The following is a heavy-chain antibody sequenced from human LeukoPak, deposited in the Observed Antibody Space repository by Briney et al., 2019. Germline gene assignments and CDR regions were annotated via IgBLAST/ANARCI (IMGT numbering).Heavy chain of an antibody. Sequence: PGGSLRLSCAASGVTFSSYAMSWVRQAPGKGLEWVSAISGSGGSTYYADSVKGRFTISRDNSKNTLYLQMNSLRAEDTAVYYCAKNGRGYSYGYADYFDYWGQGTLVTVSS. V-gene: IGHV3-23*01. CDR2: ISGSGGST. D-gene: IGHD5-18*01. J-gene: IGHJ4*02. CDR1: GVTFSSYA. CDR3: AKNGRGYSYGYADYFDY.